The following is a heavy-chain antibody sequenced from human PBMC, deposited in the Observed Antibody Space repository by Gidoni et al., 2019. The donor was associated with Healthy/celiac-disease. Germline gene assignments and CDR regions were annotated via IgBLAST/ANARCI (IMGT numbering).Heavy chain of an antibody. CDR3: ARQVVVPAAMRGYFDY. J-gene: IGHJ4*02. CDR1: GGSISSSRYY. D-gene: IGHD2-2*01. Sequence: QLQLQESGPGLVKPSETLSLTCTVSGGSISSSRYYWGWIRQPPGKGLEWIGSIYYSGSTYDNPSLKSRVTISVDTSKNQFSLKLSSVTAADTAVYYCARQVVVPAAMRGYFDYWGQGTLVTVSS. V-gene: IGHV4-39*01. CDR2: IYYSGST.